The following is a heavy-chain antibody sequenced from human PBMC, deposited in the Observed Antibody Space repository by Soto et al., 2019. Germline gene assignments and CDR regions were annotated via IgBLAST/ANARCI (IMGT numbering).Heavy chain of an antibody. CDR1: GGSISSGGYY. D-gene: IGHD6-13*01. J-gene: IGHJ6*02. Sequence: QVQLQESGPGLVKPSQTLSLTCTVSGGSISSGGYYWSWIRQHPGKGLEWIGYINYSGSTYYNPALKSRVTISVDTSKNQFSLNLSSVTAADTAVYYCARVRICVSSSWYCGGQNYGMDVWGQGTTVTVSS. CDR3: ARVRICVSSSWYCGGQNYGMDV. V-gene: IGHV4-31*03. CDR2: INYSGST.